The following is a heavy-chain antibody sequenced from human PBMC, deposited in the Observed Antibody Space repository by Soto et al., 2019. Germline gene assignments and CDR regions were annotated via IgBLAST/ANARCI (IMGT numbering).Heavy chain of an antibody. CDR2: IHSDGNT. CDR3: ARIGVVAGLPQNFDL. J-gene: IGHJ2*01. D-gene: IGHD6-6*01. CDR1: VFTGSGNY. V-gene: IGHV3-53*01. Sequence: GGALRLSCAASVFTGSGNYISWVRQAPGKGLEWVSVIHSDGNTYHSGSVWGRFTISRDNSKSTVFLQMNSLRAEDTAVYFCARIGVVAGLPQNFDLWGRGTLVTVSS.